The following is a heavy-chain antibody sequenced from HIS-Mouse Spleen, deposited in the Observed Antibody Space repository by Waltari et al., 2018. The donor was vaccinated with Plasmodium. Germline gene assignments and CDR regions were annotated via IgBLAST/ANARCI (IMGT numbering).Heavy chain of an antibody. D-gene: IGHD6-13*01. CDR1: GFTFSSYW. CDR2: IKQDGSGK. Sequence: EVQLVESGGGLVQPGGSLRLSGAASGFTFSSYWMSCVRQAPGKGLVRVANIKQDGSGKYYVDSRKGRFTISRDNAKNSLYLQMNSLSGEDTAVYYCASSWYWYFDLWGRGTLVTVSS. CDR3: ASSWYWYFDL. V-gene: IGHV3-7*01. J-gene: IGHJ2*01.